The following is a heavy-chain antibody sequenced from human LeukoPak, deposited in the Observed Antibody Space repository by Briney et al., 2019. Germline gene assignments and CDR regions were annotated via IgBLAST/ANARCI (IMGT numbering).Heavy chain of an antibody. D-gene: IGHD6-19*01. CDR2: ISADNGFT. J-gene: IGHJ5*02. CDR3: ADLAGVVAGLDP. V-gene: IGHV1-18*01. CDR1: GYTFTSYG. Sequence: ASVKVSCKASGYTFTSYGTNWVRQAPGQGLEWMGWISADNGFTASAQNLQGRVTMTTDTSTNTAYMELRSLRSDDTAVYYCADLAGVVAGLDPWGQGTLVTVSS.